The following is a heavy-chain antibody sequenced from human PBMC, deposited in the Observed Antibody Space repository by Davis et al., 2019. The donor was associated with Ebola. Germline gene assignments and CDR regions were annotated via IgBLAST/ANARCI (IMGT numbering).Heavy chain of an antibody. CDR2: IDPSDSYT. CDR3: ASLRRTITGMDDAFDI. J-gene: IGHJ3*02. CDR1: GYSFTSHW. D-gene: IGHD2-8*02. V-gene: IGHV5-10-1*01. Sequence: GESLKISCKASGYSFTSHWITWVRQMPGKGLEWMGKIDPSDSYTNYSPSFQGHVTISADKSISTAYLQWSSLKASDTAMYYCASLRRTITGMDDAFDIWGQGTMVTVSS.